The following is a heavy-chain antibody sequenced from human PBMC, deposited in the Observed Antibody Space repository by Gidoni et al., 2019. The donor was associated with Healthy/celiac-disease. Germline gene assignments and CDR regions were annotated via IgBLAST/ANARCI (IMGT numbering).Heavy chain of an antibody. V-gene: IGHV4-61*02. J-gene: IGHJ4*02. D-gene: IGHD3-10*01. Sequence: QVQLQESGPGLVKPSQTLSLTCTVSGGSISSGSYYWSWIRQPAGKGLEWIGRIYTSGSTNYNPSLKSRVTISVDTSKNQFSLKLSSVTAADTAVYYCARTYYYGSGSYLDYWGQGTLVTVSS. CDR2: IYTSGST. CDR3: ARTYYYGSGSYLDY. CDR1: GGSISSGSYY.